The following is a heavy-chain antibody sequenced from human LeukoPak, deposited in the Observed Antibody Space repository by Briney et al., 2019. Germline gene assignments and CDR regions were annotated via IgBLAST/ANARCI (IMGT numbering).Heavy chain of an antibody. D-gene: IGHD6-13*01. V-gene: IGHV4-39*01. Sequence: TSETLSLTCTVSGASISSSSYDWGWIRQPPGKGLEWIGSIYYSASTYYNPSLKSRVTISVDTSKNQFSLKLSSVTAADTAVYYCASSSWPIPFDYWGQGTLVTVSS. J-gene: IGHJ4*02. CDR3: ASSSWPIPFDY. CDR2: IYYSAST. CDR1: GASISSSSYD.